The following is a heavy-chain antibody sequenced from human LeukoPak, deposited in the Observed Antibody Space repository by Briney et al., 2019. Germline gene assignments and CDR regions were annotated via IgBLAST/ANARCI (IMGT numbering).Heavy chain of an antibody. CDR1: GYTLTELS. CDR3: ARDHYDILISDY. J-gene: IGHJ4*02. V-gene: IGHV1-24*01. CDR2: FDPEDGET. Sequence: ASVKVSCKVSGYTLTELSMHWVRQPPGKGLEWMGGFDPEDGETIYAQKFQGRVTMTEDTSTDTAYMELSSLRSEDTAVYHCARDHYDILISDYWGQGTLVTVSS. D-gene: IGHD3-9*01.